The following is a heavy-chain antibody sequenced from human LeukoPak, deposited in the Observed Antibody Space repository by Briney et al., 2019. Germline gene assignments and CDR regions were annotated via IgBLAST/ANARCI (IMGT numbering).Heavy chain of an antibody. J-gene: IGHJ3*02. V-gene: IGHV1-58*01. Sequence: GASVKVSCKASGFTFTSSAVQWVRQARGQRLEWIGWIVVGSGNTNYAQKFQERVTITRDMSTSTAYMELSSLRSEDTAVYYCAAVSSRYAIRRSFDIWGQGTMVTVSS. CDR3: AAVSSRYAIRRSFDI. D-gene: IGHD2-8*01. CDR2: IVVGSGNT. CDR1: GFTFTSSA.